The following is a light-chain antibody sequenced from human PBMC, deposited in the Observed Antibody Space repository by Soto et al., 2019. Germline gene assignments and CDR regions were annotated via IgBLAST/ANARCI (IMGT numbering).Light chain of an antibody. V-gene: IGKV3-20*01. J-gene: IGKJ5*01. CDR3: QQYNDWPIT. CDR2: AAS. CDR1: QTGDSRY. Sequence: EIVLTQSPGTLSLSPGETATLSCRASQTGDSRYLAWYQQKRGQAPRLLIYAASSRATGVPDRFSGSGSGTDFTLTIRRLEPEDFAVYYCQQYNDWPITFGQGTRMEIK.